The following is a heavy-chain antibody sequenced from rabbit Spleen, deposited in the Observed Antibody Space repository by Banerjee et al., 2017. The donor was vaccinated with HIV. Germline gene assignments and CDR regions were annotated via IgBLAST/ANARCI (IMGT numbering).Heavy chain of an antibody. CDR1: GFDFSYYG. J-gene: IGHJ4*01. V-gene: IGHV1S47*01. D-gene: IGHD1-1*01. CDR3: VRGASDSGYYNL. CDR2: IDLVFGAT. Sequence: QEQLVESGGGLVQPGGSLKLSCKASGFDFSYYGFSWVRQAPGKGPEWIGYIDLVFGATYYAPWVNGRFTVSSHNAPNTLYLQLNSLTAADTATYFCVRGASDSGYYNLWGQGTLVTVS.